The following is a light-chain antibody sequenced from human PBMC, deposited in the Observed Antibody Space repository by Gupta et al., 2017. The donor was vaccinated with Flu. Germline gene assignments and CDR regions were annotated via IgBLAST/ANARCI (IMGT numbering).Light chain of an antibody. CDR1: SSDVGGYNY. Sequence: SALTPPASVSGSPGQSITISCTGTSSDVGGYNYVSWYQQHPGKAPKLMIYEVSNRPSGVANRFSGSKSGNTASLTISGLQAEEEADYYCSSKTSSSTLYVFGTGTKVTVL. CDR2: EVS. CDR3: SSKTSSSTLYV. V-gene: IGLV2-14*01. J-gene: IGLJ1*01.